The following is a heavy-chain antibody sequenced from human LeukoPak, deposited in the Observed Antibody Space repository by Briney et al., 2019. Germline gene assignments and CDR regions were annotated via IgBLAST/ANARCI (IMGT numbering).Heavy chain of an antibody. CDR1: GDSISSGDYY. CDR3: AREAATEPHYYYYMDV. D-gene: IGHD1-14*01. J-gene: IGHJ6*03. V-gene: IGHV4-30-2*06. CDR2: INHSGST. Sequence: SQTLSLTCTVSGDSISSGDYYWSWIRQSPGKGLEWIGEINHSGSTYYNPSLKSRVTMSVDTSKNQFSLNLSSVTAADTAVYYCAREAATEPHYYYYMDVWGKGTTVTVSS.